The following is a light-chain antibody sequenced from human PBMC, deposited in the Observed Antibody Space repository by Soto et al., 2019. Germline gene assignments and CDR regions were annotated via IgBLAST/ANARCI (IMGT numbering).Light chain of an antibody. CDR3: QQYDNLPLT. CDR2: GAS. CDR1: QSVSTK. V-gene: IGKV3-15*01. J-gene: IGKJ4*01. Sequence: EVVMTQSPATLSVSPGERVTLSCRASQSVSTKLAWYQQKPGQPPRLLIYGASARATGIPAMFSGSGSGTDFTLSISSLQSEDFATYYCQQYDNLPLTFGGGTKVEIK.